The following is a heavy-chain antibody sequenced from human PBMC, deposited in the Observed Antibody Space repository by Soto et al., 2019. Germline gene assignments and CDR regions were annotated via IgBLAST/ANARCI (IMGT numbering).Heavy chain of an antibody. D-gene: IGHD6-19*01. J-gene: IGHJ4*02. V-gene: IGHV4-34*01. CDR1: GGSFSGYY. CDR3: ARSGIGIAVAGIDY. CDR2: INHSGST. Sequence: SETLSLTCAVYGGSFSGYYWSWIRQPPGKGLEWIGEINHSGSTNYNPSLKSRVTISVDTSKNQFSLKLSSVTAADTAVYYCARSGIGIAVAGIDYWGQGPLVTVSS.